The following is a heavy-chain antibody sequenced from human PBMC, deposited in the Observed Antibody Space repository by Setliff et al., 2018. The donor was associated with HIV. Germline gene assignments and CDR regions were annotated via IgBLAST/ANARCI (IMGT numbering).Heavy chain of an antibody. V-gene: IGHV3-30*02. J-gene: IGHJ5*02. D-gene: IGHD1-26*01. CDR3: ARSQWEVPILSWFDP. Sequence: PEGSLRLSCAASGFTFSSYGMHWVRQGPGKGLEWVAFIRHNGRNQYYAESVKGRFTVSRDNSKNTLLLQMDSLNHEDTALYFCARSQWEVPILSWFDPWGQGTSVTVSS. CDR2: IRHNGRNQ. CDR1: GFTFSSYG.